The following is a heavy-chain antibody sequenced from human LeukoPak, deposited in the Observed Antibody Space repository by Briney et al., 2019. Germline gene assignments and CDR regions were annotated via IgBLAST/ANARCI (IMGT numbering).Heavy chain of an antibody. CDR2: VNSDGGST. D-gene: IGHD1-26*01. CDR3: ARKDPSGSYAYGY. CDR1: GFTFSSYW. J-gene: IGHJ4*02. V-gene: IGHV3-74*01. Sequence: PGGSLRLSCAASGFTFSSYWMHWVRQAPGKGLVWVSRVNSDGGSTNYADFVKGRFTISRDNAKNTLYLQMNSLRADDTAVYYCARKDPSGSYAYGYWGLGTLVTVSS.